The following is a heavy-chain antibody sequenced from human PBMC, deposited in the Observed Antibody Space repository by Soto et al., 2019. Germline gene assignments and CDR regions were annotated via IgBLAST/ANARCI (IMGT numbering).Heavy chain of an antibody. V-gene: IGHV4-61*01. CDR1: GGSVSSVNYY. Sequence: SETLSLTCTVSGGSVSSVNYYWSWIRQTPGKGLEWIGYIHYSGSTNYNPSLKSRVTMSVDTSKNQFSLRLSSVTAADTAPYYCARATLQVTGIPYYFDYWGQGSLVTVSS. CDR2: IHYSGST. J-gene: IGHJ4*02. D-gene: IGHD2-21*02. CDR3: ARATLQVTGIPYYFDY.